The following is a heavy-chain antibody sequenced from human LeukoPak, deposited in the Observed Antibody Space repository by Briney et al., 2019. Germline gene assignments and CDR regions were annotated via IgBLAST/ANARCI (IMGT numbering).Heavy chain of an antibody. CDR2: IKQDGSQE. CDR3: ARGVSRYCSGGSCYYFDY. CDR1: RFTLSTYW. Sequence: GGSLRLSCAASRFTLSTYWMSWVRQAPGKGLEWVAHIKQDGSQEYYVDSVKGRFTISRDSAKNSLYLQMNSLRAEDTAVYYCARGVSRYCSGGSCYYFDYWGQGTLVTVSS. J-gene: IGHJ4*02. V-gene: IGHV3-7*01. D-gene: IGHD2-15*01.